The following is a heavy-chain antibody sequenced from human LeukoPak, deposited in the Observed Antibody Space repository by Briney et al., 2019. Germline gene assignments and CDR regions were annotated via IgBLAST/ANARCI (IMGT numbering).Heavy chain of an antibody. V-gene: IGHV3-21*06. D-gene: IGHD3-10*01. Sequence: GGSLRLSCAASGFTFSTYSMNWVRQAPGKGLEWVSTIATSSDYIYYAGSLKGRFTISRDNAKNSLYLHMNSLRPDDTAVYYCARGRSITILRGVAISDGFDIWGQGTKVTVS. CDR2: IATSSDYI. CDR1: GFTFSTYS. CDR3: ARGRSITILRGVAISDGFDI. J-gene: IGHJ3*02.